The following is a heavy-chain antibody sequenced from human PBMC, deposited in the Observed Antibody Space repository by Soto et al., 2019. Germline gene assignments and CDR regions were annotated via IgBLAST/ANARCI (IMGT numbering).Heavy chain of an antibody. CDR1: GGSISSSSYY. CDR2: IYYSGST. Sequence: SETLSLTCTVSGGSISSSSYYWGWIRQPPGKGLEWIGSIYYSGSTYYNPSLKSRVTISVDTSKNQFSLKLSSVTAADTAVYYCARGIIAARSNNWFDPWGQGNLVTVSS. V-gene: IGHV4-39*01. J-gene: IGHJ5*02. CDR3: ARGIIAARSNNWFDP. D-gene: IGHD6-6*01.